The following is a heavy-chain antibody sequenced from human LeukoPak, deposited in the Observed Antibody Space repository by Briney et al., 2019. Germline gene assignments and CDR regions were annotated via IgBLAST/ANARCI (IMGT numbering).Heavy chain of an antibody. V-gene: IGHV4-39*01. Sequence: PSETLSLTCTVSGDSIFSTTYYWGWIRQPPGKGLEWIGSIFHSGSTYYNPSLKSRVTISVDTSKNQFSLKLSSVTAADTAVYYCARVVVAATREFDYWGQGTLVTVSS. D-gene: IGHD2-15*01. CDR2: IFHSGST. J-gene: IGHJ4*02. CDR1: GDSIFSTTYY. CDR3: ARVVVAATREFDY.